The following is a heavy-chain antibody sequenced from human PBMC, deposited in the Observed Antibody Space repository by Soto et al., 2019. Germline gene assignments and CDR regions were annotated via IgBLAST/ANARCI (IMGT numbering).Heavy chain of an antibody. Sequence: HPGGSLRLSCAASGLSFSSYRMNWVRQAPGKGLEWVSFISSGRTTMYYADSVKGRFSISRDNVQNSLFLHMNNLRDEDTAVYYCARDWTYCAGGACYYGMDVWGQGTTVTVSS. CDR2: ISSGRTTM. J-gene: IGHJ6*02. V-gene: IGHV3-48*02. D-gene: IGHD2-8*02. CDR1: GLSFSSYR. CDR3: ARDWTYCAGGACYYGMDV.